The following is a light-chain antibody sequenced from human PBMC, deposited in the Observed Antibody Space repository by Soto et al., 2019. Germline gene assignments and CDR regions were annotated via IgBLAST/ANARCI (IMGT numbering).Light chain of an antibody. CDR3: QQYGSSPRIT. J-gene: IGKJ5*01. CDR1: QSVRSN. V-gene: IGKV3-15*01. CDR2: GAS. Sequence: EIVMTQSPATMSVSPGERATLSCRASQSVRSNLAWYQQKPGQAPRLLIYGASTRATGIPARFSGSGSGTDFTLTISRLEPEDFAVYYCQQYGSSPRITFGQGTRLENK.